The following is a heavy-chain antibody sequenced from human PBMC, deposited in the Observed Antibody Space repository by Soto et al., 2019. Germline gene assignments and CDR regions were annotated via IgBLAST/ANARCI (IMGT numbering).Heavy chain of an antibody. CDR2: IRGFSPYT. V-gene: IGHV3-21*01. CDR3: ARDRGYDAHDYYYNAMDV. CDR1: GFTFRTYT. D-gene: IGHD2-15*01. Sequence: GSLRLSCISSGFTFRTYTMNWVRQAPGKGLEWVSGIRGFSPYTFYAEAVRGRFAISRDNAKNSLYLQMNSLRAEDTAVYYCARDRGYDAHDYYYNAMDVWGQGTTVTVSS. J-gene: IGHJ6*02.